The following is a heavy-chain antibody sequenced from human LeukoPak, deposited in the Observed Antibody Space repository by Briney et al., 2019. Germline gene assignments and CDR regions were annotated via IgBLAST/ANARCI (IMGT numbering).Heavy chain of an antibody. Sequence: GGSLRLSCAASGFTFSSYAMSWVRQAPGKGLEWVSAISGSGGSTYYADSVKGRFTISRDNSKNTLYLQMNSLRAEDTAVYYCAKGGRDYYDCSGYPALDAFDIWGQGTMVTVSP. V-gene: IGHV3-23*01. CDR1: GFTFSSYA. D-gene: IGHD3-22*01. CDR2: ISGSGGST. J-gene: IGHJ3*02. CDR3: AKGGRDYYDCSGYPALDAFDI.